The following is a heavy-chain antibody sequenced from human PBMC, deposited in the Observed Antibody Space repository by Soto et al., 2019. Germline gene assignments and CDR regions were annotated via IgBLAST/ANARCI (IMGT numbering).Heavy chain of an antibody. CDR3: ARERGSYYYDSSGYYAFDI. J-gene: IGHJ3*02. Sequence: QVQLVQSGAEVKKPGSSVKVSCKASGGTFSSYAISWVRQAPGQGLEWMGGIIPIFGTANYAQKFQGRVTITADESTSKAYMELSSLRSEDTAVYYCARERGSYYYDSSGYYAFDIWGQGTMVTVSS. CDR2: IIPIFGTA. V-gene: IGHV1-69*12. D-gene: IGHD3-22*01. CDR1: GGTFSSYA.